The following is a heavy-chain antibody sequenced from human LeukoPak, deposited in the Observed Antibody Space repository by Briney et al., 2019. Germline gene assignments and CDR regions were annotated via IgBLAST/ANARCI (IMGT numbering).Heavy chain of an antibody. V-gene: IGHV3-7*03. CDR1: GFTFSNYW. Sequence: PGGSLRLSCEASGFTFSNYWMNWVRQAPGRGLEWVANIKRDGSEKHYGDSVKGRFTISRDNAKNSLYLRMSSLRAEDTAVYYCVTDVSGSLGDWGQGTLVTVSS. J-gene: IGHJ1*01. CDR3: VTDVSGSLGD. CDR2: IKRDGSEK. D-gene: IGHD5-12*01.